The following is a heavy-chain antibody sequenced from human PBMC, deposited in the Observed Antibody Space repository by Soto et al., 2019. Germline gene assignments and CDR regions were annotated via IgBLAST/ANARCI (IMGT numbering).Heavy chain of an antibody. CDR1: GFTFSSYG. V-gene: IGHV3-30*18. J-gene: IGHJ6*02. Sequence: GGSLRLSCAASGFTFSSYGMHWVRQAPGKGLEWVAVISYDGSNKYYADSVKGRFTISRDNSKNTLYLQMNSLRAEDTAVYYCAKGSVSLNYYYYGMDVWGQGTTVTVSS. CDR3: AKGSVSLNYYYYGMDV. CDR2: ISYDGSNK. D-gene: IGHD3-16*02.